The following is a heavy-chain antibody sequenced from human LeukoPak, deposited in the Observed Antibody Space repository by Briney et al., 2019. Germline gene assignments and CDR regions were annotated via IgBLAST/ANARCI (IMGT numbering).Heavy chain of an antibody. Sequence: GGSLRLSCAASGSIFSIYEMSWVRQAPGKGLEWISYINSGGTPIYYADSVKGRFTMSRDNAKNILYLQMNSQGAEYPAVNVSARAPAATSGNYYVGDYWGQGTLVTVSS. CDR1: GSIFSIYE. CDR3: ARAPAATSGNYYVGDY. D-gene: IGHD1-26*01. CDR2: INSGGTPI. J-gene: IGHJ4*02. V-gene: IGHV3-48*03.